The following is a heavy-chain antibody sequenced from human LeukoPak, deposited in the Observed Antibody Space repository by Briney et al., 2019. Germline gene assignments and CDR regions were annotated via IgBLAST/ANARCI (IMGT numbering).Heavy chain of an antibody. CDR2: IYYSGST. Sequence: PSETLSLTCAVYGGSFSGYYWSWIRQPPGKGLEWIGYIYYSGSTNYNPSLKSRVTISVDTSKNQFSLKLSSVTAADTAVYYCARASNYYYYYMDVWGKGTTVTVSS. CDR1: GGSFSGYY. CDR3: ARASNYYYYYMDV. J-gene: IGHJ6*03. V-gene: IGHV4-59*01. D-gene: IGHD4-11*01.